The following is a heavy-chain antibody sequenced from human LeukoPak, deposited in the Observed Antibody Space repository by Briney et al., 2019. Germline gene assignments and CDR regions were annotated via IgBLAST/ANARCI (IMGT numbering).Heavy chain of an antibody. J-gene: IGHJ4*02. CDR2: IYYSGST. CDR3: ARDAYSSSWSPSFFDY. V-gene: IGHV4-59*01. D-gene: IGHD6-13*01. CDR1: GGSISSYY. Sequence: PSETLSLTCTVSGGSISSYYWSWIRQPPGKGLEWIGYIYYSGSTNYNPSLKSRVTISVDTSKNQFSLKLSSVTAADTAVYYCARDAYSSSWSPSFFDYWGQGTLVTVSS.